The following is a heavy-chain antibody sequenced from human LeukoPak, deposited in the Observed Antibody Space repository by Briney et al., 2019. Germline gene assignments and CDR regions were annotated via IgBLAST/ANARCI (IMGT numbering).Heavy chain of an antibody. CDR1: GYPFTSYY. V-gene: IGHV1-18*04. CDR2: ISAYNGNT. J-gene: IGHJ4*02. D-gene: IGHD6-19*01. Sequence: ASVKVSCKASGYPFTSYYIHWVRQAPGQGLEWMGWISAYNGNTNYAQKLQGRVTMTTDTSTSTAYMELRSLRSDDTAVYYCARARQPFVAGAYYFDYWGQGTLVTVSS. CDR3: ARARQPFVAGAYYFDY.